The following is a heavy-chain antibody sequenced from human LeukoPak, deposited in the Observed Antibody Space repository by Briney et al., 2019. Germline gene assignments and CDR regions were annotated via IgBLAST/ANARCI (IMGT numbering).Heavy chain of an antibody. J-gene: IGHJ3*02. CDR3: AGDSTGVRQGYCSGGSCYSSTHAFDI. D-gene: IGHD2-15*01. V-gene: IGHV1-69*04. CDR1: GGTFSSYA. Sequence: ASVKVSCKASGGTFSSYAISWVRQAPGQGLEWMGRIIPILGIANYAQKFQGRVTITADKSTSTAYMELSSLRSEDTAVYYCAGDSTGVRQGYCSGGSCYSSTHAFDIWGQGTMVTVSS. CDR2: IIPILGIA.